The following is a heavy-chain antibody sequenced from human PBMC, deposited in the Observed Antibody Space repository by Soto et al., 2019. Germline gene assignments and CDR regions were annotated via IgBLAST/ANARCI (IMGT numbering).Heavy chain of an antibody. CDR3: ARGQSAVAGTDYYYGMDV. CDR2: IIPIFGTA. V-gene: IGHV1-69*12. D-gene: IGHD6-19*01. Sequence: QVQLVQSGAEVKKPGSSVKVPCKASGGTFSSYAISWVRQAPGQGLEWMGGIIPIFGTANYAQKFQGRVTITADESTSTXXMELSSLRSEDTAVYYCARGQSAVAGTDYYYGMDVWGQGTTVTVSS. CDR1: GGTFSSYA. J-gene: IGHJ6*02.